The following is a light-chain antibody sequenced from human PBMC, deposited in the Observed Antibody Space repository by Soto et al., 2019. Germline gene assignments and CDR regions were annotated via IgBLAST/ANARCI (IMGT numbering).Light chain of an antibody. V-gene: IGKV3-20*01. J-gene: IGKJ4*01. CDR2: GAS. CDR3: QQYGSSPLT. CDR1: QTTSPKY. Sequence: EIELTQSPGTLSLSPGESATLSCRVSQTTSPKYVAWYQQRRGLAPRLLVYGASKRAAGIPDRFRGSGSGSEFSLTISGLEPEDFAVYFCQQYGSSPLTFGGGTKVEIK.